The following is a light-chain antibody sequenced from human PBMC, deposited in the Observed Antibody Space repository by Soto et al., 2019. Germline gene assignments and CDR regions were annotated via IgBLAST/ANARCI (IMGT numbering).Light chain of an antibody. Sequence: EIVLTQSPGTLSLSPGERATLSCRASQSVSSSYLAWYQQKPGQAPRLLIYGASSRATGIPDRFSGSWSGTDFNLTISRLEPEDFAVDYCQQYGSSPWTFDQGTKVEIK. CDR2: GAS. J-gene: IGKJ1*01. V-gene: IGKV3-20*01. CDR1: QSVSSSY. CDR3: QQYGSSPWT.